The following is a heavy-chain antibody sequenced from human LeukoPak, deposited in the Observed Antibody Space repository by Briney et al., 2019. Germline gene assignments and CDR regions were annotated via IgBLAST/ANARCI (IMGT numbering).Heavy chain of an antibody. V-gene: IGHV3-11*01. Sequence: GGSLRPSCAASGFTFSDYYMSWIRQAPGKGLEWVSYISSSGSTIYYADSVKGRFTISRDNAKNSLYLQMNSLRAEDTAVYYCARVRPPGSLFDYWGQGTLVTVSS. J-gene: IGHJ4*02. CDR1: GFTFSDYY. CDR2: ISSSGSTI. CDR3: ARVRPPGSLFDY.